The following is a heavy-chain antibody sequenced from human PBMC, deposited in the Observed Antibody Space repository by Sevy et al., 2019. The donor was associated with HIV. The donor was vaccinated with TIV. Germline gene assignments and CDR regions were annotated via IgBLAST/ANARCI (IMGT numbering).Heavy chain of an antibody. D-gene: IGHD3-10*01. Sequence: GGSLRLSCAASGFRFRDYRMNWVRQAPGKGLEWGSYITSSSNTINYADSVKGRFTISRDNGRNSLYLQINSLRHEDTAVYYCARDRGRGEVALDLWGQGTLVTVSS. V-gene: IGHV3-48*02. CDR1: GFRFRDYR. CDR3: ARDRGRGEVALDL. CDR2: ITSSSNTI. J-gene: IGHJ5*02.